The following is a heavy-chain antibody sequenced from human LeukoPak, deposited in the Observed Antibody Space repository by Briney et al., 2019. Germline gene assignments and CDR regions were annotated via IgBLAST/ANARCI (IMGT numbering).Heavy chain of an antibody. Sequence: GESLKISCKGSGYTFTNYWIGGVRQLPGKGLERMGITCPGTADTEYSTSFRGQVTLSADKSISTAYLQWSSLKASDTAMYYCARQNIGGTSASDYWGQGTLVTVSS. CDR2: TCPGTADT. CDR3: ARQNIGGTSASDY. V-gene: IGHV5-51*01. J-gene: IGHJ4*02. CDR1: GYTFTNYW. D-gene: IGHD1-26*01.